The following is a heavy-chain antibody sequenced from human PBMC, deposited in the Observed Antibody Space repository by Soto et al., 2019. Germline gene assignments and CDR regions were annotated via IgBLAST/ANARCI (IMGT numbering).Heavy chain of an antibody. CDR2: ISYDGSNK. CDR3: AKDLGLYYYDRSGYYCPGY. D-gene: IGHD3-22*01. Sequence: GGSLRLSCAASGFTFSSYGMHWVRQAPGKGLEWVAVISYDGSNKYYADSVKGRFTISRDNSKNTLYLQMNSLRAEDTAVYYCAKDLGLYYYDRSGYYCPGYWGQGT. CDR1: GFTFSSYG. J-gene: IGHJ4*02. V-gene: IGHV3-30*18.